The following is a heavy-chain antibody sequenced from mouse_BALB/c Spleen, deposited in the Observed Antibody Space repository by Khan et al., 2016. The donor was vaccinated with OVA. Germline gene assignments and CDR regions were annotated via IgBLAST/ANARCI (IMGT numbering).Heavy chain of an antibody. CDR2: IDPANGDP. Sequence: VQLQQSGAELVKPGASVKLSCTASGFNIEDTYMRWVKQSPEQGLEWIGRIDPANGDPQYDPKFQGKATITADTSSNTAYLRLSSLTSEDTAVYYCAYYYGGSYDWYFDVWGAGTTVTVSS. J-gene: IGHJ1*01. CDR1: GFNIEDTY. D-gene: IGHD1-1*01. CDR3: AYYYGGSYDWYFDV. V-gene: IGHV14-3*02.